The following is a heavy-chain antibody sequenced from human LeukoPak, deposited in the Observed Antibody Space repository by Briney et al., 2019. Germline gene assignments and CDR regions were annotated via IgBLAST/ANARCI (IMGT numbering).Heavy chain of an antibody. CDR1: GYTLTYNN. Sequence: GASVKVSCKASGYTLTYNNISWVRQAPGQGLEWMGWINTKNGDTNYAQKLQGRVTMTTDTSTNTAYMELRSLRSDDTAVYYCARGSGHCYGDNCFYFFDLWGQGFLVTVSS. CDR3: ARGSGHCYGDNCFYFFDL. CDR2: INTKNGDT. D-gene: IGHD2-21*01. J-gene: IGHJ4*02. V-gene: IGHV1-18*01.